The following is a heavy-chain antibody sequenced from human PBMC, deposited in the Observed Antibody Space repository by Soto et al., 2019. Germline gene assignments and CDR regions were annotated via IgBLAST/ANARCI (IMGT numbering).Heavy chain of an antibody. J-gene: IGHJ4*02. Sequence: GGALRLLRPGSGFSPTASCMAWVRLPPGKGLEWVSAIGGNGADTYYADSMKGRFTISRDNSKNTLYLEMNSLRVEDTALYYCIKETSPGGLDYWGQGTLVTVSS. CDR1: GFSPTASC. V-gene: IGHV3-23*01. CDR2: IGGNGADT. CDR3: IKETSPGGLDY.